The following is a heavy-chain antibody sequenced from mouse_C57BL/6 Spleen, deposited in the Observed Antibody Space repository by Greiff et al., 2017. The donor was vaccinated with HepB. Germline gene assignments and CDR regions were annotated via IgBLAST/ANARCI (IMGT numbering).Heavy chain of an antibody. Sequence: QVQLQQSGAELVRPGSSVKLSCKASGYTFTSYWMHWVKQRPIQGLEWIGNIDPSDSETHYNQKFKDKATLTVDKSSSTAYMQLSSLTSEDSAVYYCARSGIYYDYDEGYFDVWGTGTTVTVSS. J-gene: IGHJ1*03. CDR1: GYTFTSYW. V-gene: IGHV1-52*01. D-gene: IGHD2-4*01. CDR2: IDPSDSET. CDR3: ARSGIYYDYDEGYFDV.